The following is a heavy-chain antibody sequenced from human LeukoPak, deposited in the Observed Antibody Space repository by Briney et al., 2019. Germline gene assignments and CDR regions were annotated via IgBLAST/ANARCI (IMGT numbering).Heavy chain of an antibody. D-gene: IGHD5-18*01. J-gene: IGHJ4*02. CDR2: IFNSGGTT. CDR3: AKDNPQRGSNYGGLDY. CDR1: GFTFSNYA. V-gene: IGHV3-23*01. Sequence: QPGGSLRLSCVASGFTFSNYAMSWVRQAPGKGLEWVSAIFNSGGTTYYADSVKGRFTISRDNSKNTLYLQIDSLRAEDTAVYYCAKDNPQRGSNYGGLDYWGQGTLVTVSS.